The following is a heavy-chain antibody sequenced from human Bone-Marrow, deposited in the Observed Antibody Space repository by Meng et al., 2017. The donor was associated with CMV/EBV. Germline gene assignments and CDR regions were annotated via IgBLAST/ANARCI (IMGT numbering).Heavy chain of an antibody. Sequence: GESLKISCAASGFTFSSYGMHWVRQAPGKGLEWVSVIYSGGSTYYADSVKGRFTISRDNSKNTLYLQMNSLRAEDTAVYYCARGDDLDYWGQGTLVTVSS. J-gene: IGHJ4*02. CDR1: GFTFSSYG. V-gene: IGHV3-53*01. D-gene: IGHD2-21*01. CDR3: ARGDDLDY. CDR2: IYSGGST.